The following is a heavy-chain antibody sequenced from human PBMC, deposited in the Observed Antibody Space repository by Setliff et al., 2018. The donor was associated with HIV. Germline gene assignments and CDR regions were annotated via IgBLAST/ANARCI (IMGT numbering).Heavy chain of an antibody. J-gene: IGHJ5*02. V-gene: IGHV1-18*01. CDR3: ARDAGTGGPGRWVDP. CDR2: ISGYSGNT. D-gene: IGHD1-1*01. CDR1: NYTFTNYG. Sequence: ASVKVSCKASNYTFTNYGVTWVRQAPGQGLEWMGWISGYSGNTEYSHKFQDRVTITADTSTSTAHMELRRLELDDTAVYYCARDAGTGGPGRWVDPWGQGTMVTVSS.